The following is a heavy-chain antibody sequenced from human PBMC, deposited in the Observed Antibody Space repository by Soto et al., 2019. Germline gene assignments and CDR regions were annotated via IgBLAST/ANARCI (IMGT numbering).Heavy chain of an antibody. V-gene: IGHV3-48*03. CDR1: GFTFTSYE. CDR2: IDSSGSAI. D-gene: IGHD2-2*01. CDR3: PRGDASGY. Sequence: EVQLVESGGGFVQPGGSLRLSCVASGFTFTSYEMNWVRQAPGKGLQWVSYIDSSGSAIYYADSVKGRFTISRDNAKNSLYLQINSLRAEDTALYYCPRGDASGYWGQGTLVTVSS. J-gene: IGHJ4*02.